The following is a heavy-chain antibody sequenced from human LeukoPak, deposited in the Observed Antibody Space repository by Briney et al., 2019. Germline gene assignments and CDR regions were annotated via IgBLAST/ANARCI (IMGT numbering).Heavy chain of an antibody. D-gene: IGHD3-16*01. CDR3: ARRTLCCGERFDP. Sequence: SETRSLTCTASGGSINNYYWSWIRQPPGKGLEGIGYIYSSGSTNYNPSLKSRVIISVDTSKNQFSLKLSSVTAADTAVYYCARRTLCCGERFDPWGQGTLVTVSS. J-gene: IGHJ5*02. CDR1: GGSINNYY. CDR2: IYSSGST. V-gene: IGHV4-59*08.